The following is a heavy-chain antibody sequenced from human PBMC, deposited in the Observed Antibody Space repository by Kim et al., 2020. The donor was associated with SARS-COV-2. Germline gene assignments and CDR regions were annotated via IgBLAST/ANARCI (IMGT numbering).Heavy chain of an antibody. V-gene: IGHV1-69*13. CDR2: IIPIFGTA. D-gene: IGHD3-10*01. CDR1: GGTFSSYA. CDR3: ARGHLGTMVRELPRRYYYYGMDV. J-gene: IGHJ6*02. Sequence: SVKVSCKASGGTFSSYAISWVRQAPGQGLEWMGGIIPIFGTANYAQKFQGRVTITADESTSTAYMELSSLRSEDTAVYYCARGHLGTMVRELPRRYYYYGMDVWGQGTTVTVSS.